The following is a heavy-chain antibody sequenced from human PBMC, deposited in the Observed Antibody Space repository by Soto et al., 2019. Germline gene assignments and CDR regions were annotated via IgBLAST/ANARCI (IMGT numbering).Heavy chain of an antibody. CDR1: GYTFSSSG. CDR2: ISAYNGNT. J-gene: IGHJ4*02. CDR3: ARGTWDSSGDNFDY. D-gene: IGHD3-22*01. V-gene: IGHV1-18*01. Sequence: ASGKVSCKASGYTFSSSGISWVRQAPGQGLEWMGWISAYNGNTNYAQKLQGRVTMTTDTSTSTAYMELRSLRSDDTAVYYCARGTWDSSGDNFDYSGQGTRVTVSS.